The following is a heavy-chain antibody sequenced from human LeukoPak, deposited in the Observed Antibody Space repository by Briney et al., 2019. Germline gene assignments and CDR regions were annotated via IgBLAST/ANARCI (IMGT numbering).Heavy chain of an antibody. CDR1: GFNFSSYA. J-gene: IGHJ4*02. Sequence: RGSLRLSCAASGFNFSSYAMSWVRQAPGTGLEWDSAISFSGSSSSSADSVKGRFTISRDNSKNTLYLQMNSLRAEDTAVYYCAIDPLGYCSSTTCGDDYWGQGTLVSVSS. V-gene: IGHV3-23*01. CDR3: AIDPLGYCSSTTCGDDY. D-gene: IGHD2-2*01. CDR2: ISFSGSSS.